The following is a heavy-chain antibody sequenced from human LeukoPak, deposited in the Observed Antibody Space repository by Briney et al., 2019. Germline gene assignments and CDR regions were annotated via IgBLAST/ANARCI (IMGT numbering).Heavy chain of an antibody. CDR2: IYYSGST. Sequence: PSETLSLTCTVSGGSISSYYWSWIRQPPGKGLEWIGYIYYSGSTNYNPSLKSRVTMSVDTSKNQFSLKLSSVTAADTAVYYCARARAEMAYYFDYWGQGILVTVSS. CDR1: GGSISSYY. D-gene: IGHD5-24*01. J-gene: IGHJ4*02. CDR3: ARARAEMAYYFDY. V-gene: IGHV4-59*01.